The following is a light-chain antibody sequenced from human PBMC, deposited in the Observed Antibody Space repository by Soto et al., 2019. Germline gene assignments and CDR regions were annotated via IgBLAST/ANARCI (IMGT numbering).Light chain of an antibody. J-gene: IGKJ2*01. CDR2: GAS. CDR3: QQHNNWPYT. Sequence: EMVMTQSPATLSMSPGERATLSCRASQSVSSNLAWYQQRPGQAPRLLFYGASTRATDIPARFSGSGSGTRFTLTISSLQSEDFAVYFCQQHNNWPYTFGQGTKLEIK. V-gene: IGKV3-15*01. CDR1: QSVSSN.